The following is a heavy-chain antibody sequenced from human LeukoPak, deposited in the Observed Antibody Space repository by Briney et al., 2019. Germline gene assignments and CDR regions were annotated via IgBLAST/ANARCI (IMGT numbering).Heavy chain of an antibody. CDR1: GFTFSDYY. V-gene: IGHV3-11*04. CDR3: ARAHYYYLYMDV. Sequence: GGSLRLSCTTSGFTFSDYYMSWIRQAPGKALEVVSFFSSSGNMIYYADSVKGRFTISRDNAKNSLYLQMNSLRAEDTAVYYCARAHYYYLYMDVWGKGTTVTVSS. J-gene: IGHJ6*03. CDR2: FSSSGNMI.